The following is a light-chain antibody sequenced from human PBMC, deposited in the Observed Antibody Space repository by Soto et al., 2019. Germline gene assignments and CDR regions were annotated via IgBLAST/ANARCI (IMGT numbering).Light chain of an antibody. J-gene: IGLJ2*01. V-gene: IGLV2-23*01. Sequence: QSALTQPASVSGSPRQSITISCTGPSSDVGSYNLVSWYQQHPGKAPKLMIYEGSKRPSGVSNRFSGSKSGNTASLTISGLQAEDEADYYCCSYAGSSTVVFGGGTKLTVL. CDR1: SSDVGSYNL. CDR3: CSYAGSSTVV. CDR2: EGS.